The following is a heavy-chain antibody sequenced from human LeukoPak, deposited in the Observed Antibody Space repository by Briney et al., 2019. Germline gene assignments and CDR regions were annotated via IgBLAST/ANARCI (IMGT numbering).Heavy chain of an antibody. D-gene: IGHD3-10*02. V-gene: IGHV1-2*02. CDR2: INPNSGGT. Sequence: ASVKVSCKASGYTFTSYYIHWVRQAPGQGLEWMGWINPNSGGTNYAQKFQGRVSLTRDTSITTAYMELRRLRSDDTAIYYCARGVGGLYLFGGQGTLVTVSS. J-gene: IGHJ4*02. CDR3: ARGVGGLYLF. CDR1: GYTFTSYY.